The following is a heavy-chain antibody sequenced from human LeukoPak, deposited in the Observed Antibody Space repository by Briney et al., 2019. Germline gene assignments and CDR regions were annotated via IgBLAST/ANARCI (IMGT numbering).Heavy chain of an antibody. CDR3: ARGYRGSYRGDAFDI. J-gene: IGHJ3*02. CDR2: ISSSSSTM. Sequence: PGGSLRLSCAASGFTFSSYSMNWVRQAPGKGLEWISYISSSSSTMYYADSVKGRFTISRDNARNSLYLQMNSLRGEDTAVYYCARGYRGSYRGDAFDIWGQGTMVTVSS. D-gene: IGHD1-26*01. V-gene: IGHV3-48*01. CDR1: GFTFSSYS.